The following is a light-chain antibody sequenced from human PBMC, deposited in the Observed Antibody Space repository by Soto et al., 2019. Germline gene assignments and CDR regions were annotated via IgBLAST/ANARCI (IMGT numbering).Light chain of an antibody. CDR1: QTVSRN. Sequence: VLTQSHATLSVSPGERATLSCRTSQTVSRNLAWYQQRPGQAPRLLIYDISNRAAGVPARFSGSGSETEFTLTIRSLHSEYFAVYYCQHHGKSPITFGQGTRLEIK. CDR3: QHHGKSPIT. J-gene: IGKJ5*01. V-gene: IGKV3-15*01. CDR2: DIS.